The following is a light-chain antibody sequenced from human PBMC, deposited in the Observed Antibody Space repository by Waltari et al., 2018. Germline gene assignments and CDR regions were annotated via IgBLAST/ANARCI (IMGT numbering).Light chain of an antibody. V-gene: IGKV3-15*01. CDR2: GAS. J-gene: IGKJ1*01. CDR1: QSVSSN. Sequence: ERVMTQSPATLSVSPGERATLSCRASQSVSSNLAWYQQKFGQAARLLIYGASTRATGIPARFSGSGSGTEFTLTISSLQSEDFAVYYCQQYDYWPTFGQGTKVEIK. CDR3: QQYDYWPT.